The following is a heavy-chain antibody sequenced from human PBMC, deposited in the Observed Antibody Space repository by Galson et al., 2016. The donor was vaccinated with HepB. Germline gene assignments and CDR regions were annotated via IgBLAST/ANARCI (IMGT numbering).Heavy chain of an antibody. D-gene: IGHD2-21*01. Sequence: SLRLSCAASGFTFRDFPMVWVRQAPGQGLEWVSSISSDGVYTYYADSLKGRFSTSRDNAKNSLFLQMSSLRAEDTAMYYCARDYFCVGASCRGERGRFDYWGQGALVTVSS. V-gene: IGHV3-21*01. CDR3: ARDYFCVGASCRGERGRFDY. CDR2: ISSDGVYT. J-gene: IGHJ4*02. CDR1: GFTFRDFP.